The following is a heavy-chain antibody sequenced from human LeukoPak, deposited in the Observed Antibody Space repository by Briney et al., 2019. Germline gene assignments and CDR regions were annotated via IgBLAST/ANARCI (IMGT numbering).Heavy chain of an antibody. CDR2: MNPNSGNT. CDR1: KYTFISYD. D-gene: IGHD2-15*01. J-gene: IGHJ4*02. CDR3: ARVYCSGGSCYYFDY. Sequence: ASVKVSCKASKYTFISYDINWVRQATGQGLEWMGWMNPNSGNTGYAQKFQGRVTITRNTSISTAYMELSSLRSEDTAVYYCARVYCSGGSCYYFDYWGQGTLVTVSS. V-gene: IGHV1-8*01.